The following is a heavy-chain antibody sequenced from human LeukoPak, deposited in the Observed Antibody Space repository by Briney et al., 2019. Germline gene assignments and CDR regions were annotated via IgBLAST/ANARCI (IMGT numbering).Heavy chain of an antibody. V-gene: IGHV1-69*05. CDR1: GGTFSSYA. Sequence: SVKVSCKASGGTFSSYAISWVRQAPGQGLEWMGGIIPIFGTANYAQKFQGRVTITTDESTSTAYMELSSLRSEDTAVYYCARGHYDSSGYYYGDAFDIWGQGTMVTVSS. CDR2: IIPIFGTA. J-gene: IGHJ3*02. CDR3: ARGHYDSSGYYYGDAFDI. D-gene: IGHD3-22*01.